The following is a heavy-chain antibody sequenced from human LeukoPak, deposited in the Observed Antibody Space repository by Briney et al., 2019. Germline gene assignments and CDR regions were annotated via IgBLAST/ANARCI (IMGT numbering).Heavy chain of an antibody. CDR2: ISAYNGNT. CDR1: GYTFTSYG. J-gene: IGHJ3*02. V-gene: IGHV1-18*01. Sequence: ASVKVSCKASGYTFTSYGISWVRQAPGQGLEWMGWISAYNGNTNYAQKLQGRVTMTTGTSTSTAYMELRSLRSDDTAVYYCARDLQYCSSTSCYFAFDIWGQGTMITVSS. CDR3: ARDLQYCSSTSCYFAFDI. D-gene: IGHD2-2*01.